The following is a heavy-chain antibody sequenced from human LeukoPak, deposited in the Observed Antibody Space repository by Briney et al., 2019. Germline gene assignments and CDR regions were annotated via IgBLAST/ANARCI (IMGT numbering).Heavy chain of an antibody. CDR3: AKAEGAWESLPIDH. Sequence: GGSLRLSCAASGFTFDDYAMHWVRQAPGKGLEWVSGIIWNNGTIVYADSVKGRFTISRDNAKNSLYLQMNSLRAEDTAFYYCAKAEGAWESLPIDHWGQGTLVTVSS. CDR1: GFTFDDYA. V-gene: IGHV3-9*01. D-gene: IGHD1-26*01. J-gene: IGHJ4*02. CDR2: IIWNNGTI.